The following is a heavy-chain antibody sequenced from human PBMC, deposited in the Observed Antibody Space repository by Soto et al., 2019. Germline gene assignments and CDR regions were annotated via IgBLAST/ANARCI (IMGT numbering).Heavy chain of an antibody. CDR1: GYTFTSYA. V-gene: IGHV1-3*01. CDR3: ARDRDYGWFDP. Sequence: ASVKVSCKASGYTFTSYAMHWVRQAPGQRLEWMGWINAGNGNTKYSQKFQGRVTITRDTTASTAYMELSSLRSEDTAVYYCARDRDYGWFDPWGQGTLVTVSS. J-gene: IGHJ5*02. D-gene: IGHD4-17*01. CDR2: INAGNGNT.